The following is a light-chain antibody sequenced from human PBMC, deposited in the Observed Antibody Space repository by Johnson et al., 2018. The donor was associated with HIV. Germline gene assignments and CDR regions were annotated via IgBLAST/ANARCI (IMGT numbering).Light chain of an antibody. V-gene: IGLV1-51*02. CDR1: SSNIGNNY. J-gene: IGLJ1*01. Sequence: SVLTQPPSVSAAPGQQVTISCSGSSSNIGNNYVSWYQQLPGTAPKLLIYENNKRPSGIPDRFSGSKSGTSATLGITGLQTGDEADYYCGTWDSSLSASYVFGTGTKVTVL. CDR2: ENN. CDR3: GTWDSSLSASYV.